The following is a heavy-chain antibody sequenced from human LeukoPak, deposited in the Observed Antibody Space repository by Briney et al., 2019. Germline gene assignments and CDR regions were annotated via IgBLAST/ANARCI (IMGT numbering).Heavy chain of an antibody. Sequence: AGGSLRLSCAASGFTFSNYAMHWVRQAPGKGLEWVAVISYDGSNKYYADSVKGRFTISRDNSKNTLYLQMNSLRAEDTAVYYCGRAGLYSYCRAVWGKGTRLTV. D-gene: IGHD3-22*01. CDR2: ISYDGSNK. CDR3: GRAGLYSYCRAV. CDR1: GFTFSNYA. V-gene: IGHV3-30-3*01. J-gene: IGHJ6*03.